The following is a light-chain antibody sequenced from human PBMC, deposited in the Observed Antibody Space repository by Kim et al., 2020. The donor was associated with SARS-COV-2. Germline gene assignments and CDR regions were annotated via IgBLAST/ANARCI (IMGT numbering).Light chain of an antibody. CDR3: AAWEDSLSGLVV. CDR2: SKN. Sequence: QRVSISCSGRSGRLGSKTVNRYQQRLGSGPKLLICSKNQRLSGVPDRFSGSKSGNSASLDISGHQSEDEADYYCAAWEDSLSGLVVLGGGTQLTGL. CDR1: SGRLGSKT. J-gene: IGLJ2*01. V-gene: IGLV1-44*01.